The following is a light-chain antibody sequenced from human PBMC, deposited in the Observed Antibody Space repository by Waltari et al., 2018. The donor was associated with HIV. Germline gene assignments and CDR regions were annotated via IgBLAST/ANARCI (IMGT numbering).Light chain of an antibody. CDR1: TPNIGQYY. CDR3: GTWDTRVSEVV. Sequence: QSVLTQPPSVSAAPGQKVTISCPGHTPNIGQYYMSCYQQVPGAAPKLLIYDNGKRPSGIPGRFSASKSGTSATLVITGLQTGDEADYYCGTWDTRVSEVVFGGGTKLTVL. J-gene: IGLJ3*02. CDR2: DNG. V-gene: IGLV1-51*01.